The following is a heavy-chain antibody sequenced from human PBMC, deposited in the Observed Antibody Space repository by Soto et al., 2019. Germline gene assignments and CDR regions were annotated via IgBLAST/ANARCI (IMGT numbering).Heavy chain of an antibody. CDR3: AKVLSPVLRFLEWLLPNNWFDP. J-gene: IGHJ5*02. CDR1: GFPFSSYA. V-gene: IGHV3-23*01. Sequence: GGSLRLSCAASGFPFSSYAMSWVRQAPGKGLEWVSAISGSGGSTYYADSVKGRFTISRDNSKNTLYLQMNSLRAEDTAVYYCAKVLSPVLRFLEWLLPNNWFDPWGQGTLVTVS. D-gene: IGHD3-3*01. CDR2: ISGSGGST.